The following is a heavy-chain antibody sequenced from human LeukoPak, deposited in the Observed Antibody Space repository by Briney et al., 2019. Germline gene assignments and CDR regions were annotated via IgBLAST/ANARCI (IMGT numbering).Heavy chain of an antibody. CDR1: GGSISSGDYY. CDR2: IYYSGST. CDR3: ARSNVLLWFGDSQNYGMDV. V-gene: IGHV4-30-4*01. D-gene: IGHD3-10*01. J-gene: IGHJ6*02. Sequence: SQTLSLTCTVSGGSISSGDYYWSWIRQPPGKGLERIGYIYYSGSTYYNPSLKSRVIISVDTSKNQFSLKLSSVTAADTAVYYCARSNVLLWFGDSQNYGMDVWGQGSTVTVSS.